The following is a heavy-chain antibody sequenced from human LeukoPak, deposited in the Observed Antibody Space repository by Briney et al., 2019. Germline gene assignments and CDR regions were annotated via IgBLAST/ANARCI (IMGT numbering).Heavy chain of an antibody. V-gene: IGHV1-69*05. D-gene: IGHD6-19*01. CDR1: GGTFSSYA. CDR3: AREASSGRSLKGNFDY. J-gene: IGHJ4*02. CDR2: IIPIFGTA. Sequence: SVKVFCKASGGTFSSYAISWVRQAPGQGLEWMGGIIPIFGTANYAQKFQGRVTITTDESTSTAYMELSSLRSEDTAVYYCAREASSGRSLKGNFDYWGQGTLVTVSS.